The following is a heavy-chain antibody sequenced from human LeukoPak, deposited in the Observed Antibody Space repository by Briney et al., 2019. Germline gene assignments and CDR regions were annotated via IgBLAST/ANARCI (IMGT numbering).Heavy chain of an antibody. D-gene: IGHD1-26*01. Sequence: GGSLRLSCGVSGFAFGSEAMNWVRQSPARGLEWVASISPGGGTTYYADSVKGRFTISRDNSKKTLYLQMNSLRAEDTAVYYCAKGVGAYYYYGMDVWGQGTTVTVSS. CDR1: GFAFGSEA. CDR3: AKGVGAYYYYGMDV. J-gene: IGHJ6*02. V-gene: IGHV3-23*01. CDR2: ISPGGGTT.